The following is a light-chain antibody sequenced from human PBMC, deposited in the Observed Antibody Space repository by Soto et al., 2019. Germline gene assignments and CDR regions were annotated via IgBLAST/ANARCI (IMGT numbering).Light chain of an antibody. CDR3: GVSHTVDGQVGRGV. Sequence: VLTLPPSASALLGASIKLTCTLSSEHYTYGYTIEWCQQRPGRSPPHIMKGESDGSHSKGDGIPDRFMGSSSGADRDLTFSTLQSDDEAEYHCGVSHTVDGQVGRGVFGGGTKLTVL. CDR1: SEHYTYGYT. J-gene: IGLJ1*01. CDR2: GESDGSH. V-gene: IGLV4-3*01.